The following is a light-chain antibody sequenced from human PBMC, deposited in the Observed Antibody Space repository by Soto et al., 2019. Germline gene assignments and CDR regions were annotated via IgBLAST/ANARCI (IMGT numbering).Light chain of an antibody. CDR1: SCNIGAGYD. CDR3: QSYDSSLSGV. V-gene: IGLV1-40*01. CDR2: GNS. Sequence: SVLTQPPSVSGAPGHRVTISCTGSSCNIGAGYDVHWYQQLPGTAPKLLIYGNSNRPSGVPDRFSGSKSGTSASLAITGLQAEDEADYYSQSYDSSLSGVFGTGTKVTVL. J-gene: IGLJ1*01.